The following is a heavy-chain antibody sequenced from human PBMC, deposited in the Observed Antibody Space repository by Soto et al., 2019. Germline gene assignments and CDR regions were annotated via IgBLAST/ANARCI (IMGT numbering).Heavy chain of an antibody. CDR1: GGTFSSHA. V-gene: IGHV1-69*01. CDR3: ARAEVEMATIFYWYFDL. J-gene: IGHJ2*01. D-gene: IGHD5-12*01. CDR2: IIPIFGTA. Sequence: QVQLVQSGAEVKKPGSSVKVSCKASGGTFSSHAISWVRQAPGQGLEWMGGIIPIFGTANYAQKFQGRVTITADESTSTAYMELSSLRSEDTAVYYCARAEVEMATIFYWYFDLWGRGTLVTVSS.